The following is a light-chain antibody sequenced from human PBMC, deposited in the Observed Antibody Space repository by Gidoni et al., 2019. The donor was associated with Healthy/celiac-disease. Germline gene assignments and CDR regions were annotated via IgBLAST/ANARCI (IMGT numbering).Light chain of an antibody. V-gene: IGLV1-40*01. CDR2: DNS. CDR3: QSYDSSLSGV. J-gene: IGLJ1*01. Sequence: QSVLTQPPSVSGAPGQRVTIPCTGSSSNIGAGYDVHWYQQLPGTAPKLLIYDNSNRPSGVPDRFSGSKSGTSASLAITGLQAEDEADYYCQSYDSSLSGVFGTGTKVTVL. CDR1: SSNIGAGYD.